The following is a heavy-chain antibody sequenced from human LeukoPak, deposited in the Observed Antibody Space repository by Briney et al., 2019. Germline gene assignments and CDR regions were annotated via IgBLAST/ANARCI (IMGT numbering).Heavy chain of an antibody. V-gene: IGHV3-7*01. J-gene: IGHJ4*02. CDR3: ARGGNSSWDY. CDR2: IKPDGTEK. D-gene: IGHD6-6*01. Sequence: GGSLRLSCATSGFVFSNYWMSWVRQAPGKGLEWVANIKPDGTEKYYVDSLKGRFTISRDNAKNSLYLQMNSLRVEDTAVYYCARGGNSSWDYWGQGALVTVSS. CDR1: GFVFSNYW.